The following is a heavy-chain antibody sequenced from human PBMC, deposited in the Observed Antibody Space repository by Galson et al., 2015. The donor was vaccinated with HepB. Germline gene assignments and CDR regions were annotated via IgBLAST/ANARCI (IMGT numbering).Heavy chain of an antibody. CDR1: GGTFSSYA. CDR2: IIPIFGTA. D-gene: IGHD2-15*01. Sequence: SVKVSCKASGGTFSSYAISWVRQAPGQGLEWMGGIIPIFGTANYAQKFQGRVTITADESTSTAYMELSSLRSEDTAVYYCARKNECSGGSCYSWWFDPWGQGTLVTVSS. J-gene: IGHJ5*02. CDR3: ARKNECSGGSCYSWWFDP. V-gene: IGHV1-69*13.